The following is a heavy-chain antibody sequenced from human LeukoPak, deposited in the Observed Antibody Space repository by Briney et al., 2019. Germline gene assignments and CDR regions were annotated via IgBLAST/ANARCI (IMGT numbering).Heavy chain of an antibody. Sequence: PGGSLRLSCAASGFTFSSYSMNWVRQAPGKGLEWVSSVSSSSSYIYYADSVKGRFTISRDNSKNTLYLQMNSLRAEDTAVYYCAKDRIAAAAFFYWGQGTLVTVSS. CDR1: GFTFSSYS. V-gene: IGHV3-21*04. D-gene: IGHD6-13*01. CDR3: AKDRIAAAAFFY. CDR2: VSSSSSYI. J-gene: IGHJ4*02.